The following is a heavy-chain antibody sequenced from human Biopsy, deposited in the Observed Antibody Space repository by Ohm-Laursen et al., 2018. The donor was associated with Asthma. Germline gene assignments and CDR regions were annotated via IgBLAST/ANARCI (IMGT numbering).Heavy chain of an antibody. J-gene: IGHJ4*02. CDR3: ARFKRGYSYGYAGVFDY. V-gene: IGHV3-48*02. D-gene: IGHD5-18*01. CDR2: ISSSSSTI. Sequence: SLRLSCAASGFTFSSYSMNWVRQAPRKGLEWVSYISSSSSTIYYAGSVKGRFTISRDNAKNSLYLQMNSLRDEDTAVYYCARFKRGYSYGYAGVFDYWGQGTLVTVSS. CDR1: GFTFSSYS.